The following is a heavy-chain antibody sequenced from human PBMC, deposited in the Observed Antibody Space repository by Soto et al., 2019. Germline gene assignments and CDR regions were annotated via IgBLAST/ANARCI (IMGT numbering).Heavy chain of an antibody. D-gene: IGHD3-10*01. CDR1: GGSISSSSYY. Sequence: SETLSLTCTVSGGSISSSSYYWGWIRQPPGKGLEWIGSIYYSGSTNYNPSLKSRVTISVDTSKNQFSLKLNSVTAADTAVYYCARHNYGSGSTYFDYWDQGTLVTVSS. CDR2: IYYSGST. J-gene: IGHJ4*02. V-gene: IGHV4-39*01. CDR3: ARHNYGSGSTYFDY.